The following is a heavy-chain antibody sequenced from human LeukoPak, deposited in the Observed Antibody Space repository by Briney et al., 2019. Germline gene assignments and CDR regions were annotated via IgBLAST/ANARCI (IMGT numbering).Heavy chain of an antibody. CDR3: VRERERGTYFL. D-gene: IGHD3-10*01. V-gene: IGHV1-46*01. Sequence: ASLKVSCKASGYTFTSYYMHWVRQAPGQGLEWMGIINPSGGSTSYAQKFQGRVTMTRDTSTSTVYMELSSLRSEDTAVYYCVRERERGTYFLWGQGTLVTVSS. CDR1: GYTFTSYY. CDR2: INPSGGST. J-gene: IGHJ4*02.